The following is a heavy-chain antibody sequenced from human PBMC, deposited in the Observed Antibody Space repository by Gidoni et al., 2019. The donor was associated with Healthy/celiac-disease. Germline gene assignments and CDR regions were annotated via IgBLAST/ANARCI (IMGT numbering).Heavy chain of an antibody. CDR3: ARGSAATFDY. CDR1: GFTFSSYA. Sequence: QVQLAESGSGVVQPGTFLTLYCAVCGFTFSSYAMHWVRQAPGRGLAWVAVISYGRSNKYYADSVKGRFTISRDNSKNTLYLQMNSLRAEDTAVYYCARGSAATFDYWGQGTLVTVSS. CDR2: ISYGRSNK. J-gene: IGHJ4*02. V-gene: IGHV3-30-3*01. D-gene: IGHD6-25*01.